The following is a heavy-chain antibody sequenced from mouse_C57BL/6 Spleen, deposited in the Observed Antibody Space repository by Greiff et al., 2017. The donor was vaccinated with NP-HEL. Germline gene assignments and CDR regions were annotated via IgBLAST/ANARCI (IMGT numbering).Heavy chain of an antibody. J-gene: IGHJ2*01. CDR1: GYTFTDYE. CDR3: TRRSITTVVYFDY. CDR2: IDPETGGT. V-gene: IGHV1-15*01. D-gene: IGHD1-1*01. Sequence: VQLQQSGAELVRPGASVTLSCKASGYTFTDYEMHWVKQTPVHGLEWIGAIDPETGGTAYNQKFKGKAILSADKSSSTAYMELRSLTSEDSAVYYCTRRSITTVVYFDYWGQGTTLTVSS.